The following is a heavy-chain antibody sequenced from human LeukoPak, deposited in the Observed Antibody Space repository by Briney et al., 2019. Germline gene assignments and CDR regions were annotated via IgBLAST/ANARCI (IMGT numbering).Heavy chain of an antibody. CDR3: ARVLSITIFGVVTKYYFDY. D-gene: IGHD3-3*01. CDR1: GGTFSSYA. V-gene: IGHV1-8*02. CDR2: MNPNSGNT. Sequence: GSSVKVSCKASGGTFSSYAISWVRQATGQGLEWMGWMNPNSGNTGYAQKLQGRVTMTRNTSISTAYMELSSLRSEDTAVYYCARVLSITIFGVVTKYYFDYWGQGTLVTVSS. J-gene: IGHJ4*02.